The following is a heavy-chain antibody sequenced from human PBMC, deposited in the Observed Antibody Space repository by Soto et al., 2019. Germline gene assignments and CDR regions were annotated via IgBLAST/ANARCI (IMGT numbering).Heavy chain of an antibody. V-gene: IGHV1-3*01. D-gene: IGHD1-7*01. J-gene: IGHJ3*02. CDR2: INAGNGNT. CDR3: ARETRESRGAGGTTVDYGALDI. Sequence: ASVNVSFKASGYTFTSYAMHWVRQAPGQRLDWMGWINAGNGNTKYSQKFQGRVTITRDTSASTAYMELSSLRSEDTGVYCCARETRESRGAGGTTVDYGALDIWGQGTMVTVSS. CDR1: GYTFTSYA.